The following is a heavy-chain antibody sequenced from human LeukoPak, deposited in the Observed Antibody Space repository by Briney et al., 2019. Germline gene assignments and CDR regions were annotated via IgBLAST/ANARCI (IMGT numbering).Heavy chain of an antibody. D-gene: IGHD3-16*02. V-gene: IGHV1-18*01. CDR1: GYTFTSYG. CDR3: ARDVRPNLISYDYVWGSYPAHDY. J-gene: IGHJ4*02. CDR2: ISAYNGNT. Sequence: ASVKVSCKASGYTFTSYGISWVRQAPGQGLEWMGWISAYNGNTNYAQKLQGRVTMTTDTSTSTAYMELRSLRSGDTAVYYCARDVRPNLISYDYVWGSYPAHDYWGQGTLVTVSS.